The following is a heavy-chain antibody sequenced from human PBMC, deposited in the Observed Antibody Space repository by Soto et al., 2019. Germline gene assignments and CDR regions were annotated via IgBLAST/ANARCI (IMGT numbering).Heavy chain of an antibody. Sequence: WASVKVSCKASGYTFTGYYMHWVRQAPGQGLEWMGWINPNSGGTNYAQKFQGRVTMTRDTSISTAYMELSRLRPDDTAVYYCASGFWSGYAIFDYWGQGTLVTVSS. D-gene: IGHD3-3*01. CDR1: GYTFTGYY. CDR3: ASGFWSGYAIFDY. V-gene: IGHV1-2*02. CDR2: INPNSGGT. J-gene: IGHJ4*02.